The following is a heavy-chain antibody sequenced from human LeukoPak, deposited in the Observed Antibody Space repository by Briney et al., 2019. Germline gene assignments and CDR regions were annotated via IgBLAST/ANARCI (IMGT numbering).Heavy chain of an antibody. J-gene: IGHJ4*02. D-gene: IGHD3-10*01. V-gene: IGHV3-23*01. Sequence: GGSLRLSCAASGFTFDSYAMSWVRQAPGKGLEWVSVVSGRGGPTYYADSVKGRFTISRDNSKSTVSLQMNSLRAEDTAVYYCAKDRIWYYGSGSSEPFDYWGQGTLVTVSS. CDR3: AKDRIWYYGSGSSEPFDY. CDR2: VSGRGGPT. CDR1: GFTFDSYA.